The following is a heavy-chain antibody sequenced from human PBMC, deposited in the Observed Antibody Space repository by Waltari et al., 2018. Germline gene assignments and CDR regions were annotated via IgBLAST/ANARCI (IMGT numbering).Heavy chain of an antibody. CDR3: ARARRVGYSYGYGY. V-gene: IGHV4-34*01. CDR2: INHSGST. D-gene: IGHD5-18*01. J-gene: IGHJ4*02. CDR1: GGSFSGYY. Sequence: QVQLQQWGAGLLKPSETLSLTCAVYGGSFSGYYWSWIRQPPGKGLEWIGEINHSGSTNYNPSLKSRDTISVDTSKNQFSLKLSSVTAADTAVYYCARARRVGYSYGYGYWGQGTLVTVSS.